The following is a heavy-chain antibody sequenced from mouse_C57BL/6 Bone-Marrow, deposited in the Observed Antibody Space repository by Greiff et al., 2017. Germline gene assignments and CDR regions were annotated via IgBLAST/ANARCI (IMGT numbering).Heavy chain of an antibody. D-gene: IGHD3-2*02. Sequence: VQLKESGPVLVKPGASVKMSCKASGYTFTDYYMNWVKQSHGKSLEWIGVINPYNGGTSYNQKFKGKATLTVDKSSSTAYMELNSLTSEDSAVYYCARDSSGSLYFDYWGQGTTRTVSS. J-gene: IGHJ2*01. V-gene: IGHV1-19*01. CDR2: INPYNGGT. CDR3: ARDSSGSLYFDY. CDR1: GYTFTDYY.